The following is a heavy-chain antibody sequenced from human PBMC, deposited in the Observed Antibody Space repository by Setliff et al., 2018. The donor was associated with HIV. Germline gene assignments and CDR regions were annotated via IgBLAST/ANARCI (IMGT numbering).Heavy chain of an antibody. Sequence: GGSLRLSCVASGFTFSSYAMSWVRQAPGKGLEWVSGISGSGGSTYYTDSVKGRFTISRDNSKNTLYLQMNSLRVEDTALYYCAREGPTVTTRYFHYWGQGTLVTVSS. CDR2: ISGSGGST. D-gene: IGHD4-17*01. CDR3: AREGPTVTTRYFHY. CDR1: GFTFSSYA. J-gene: IGHJ1*01. V-gene: IGHV3-23*01.